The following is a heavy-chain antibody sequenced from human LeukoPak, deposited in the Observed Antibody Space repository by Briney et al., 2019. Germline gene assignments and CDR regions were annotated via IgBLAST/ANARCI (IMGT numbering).Heavy chain of an antibody. Sequence: PGGSLRLSCEASGVSLYDYDMTWIRQAPGRGLEYTAYISRSSQAINYAESVRGRFTVSRDNARNSLYLDMSGLRDEDTAVYYCAGDPSVGSTWYYYVNVWGEGTRVTVSS. J-gene: IGHJ6*03. CDR2: ISRSSQAI. CDR3: AGDPSVGSTWYYYVNV. V-gene: IGHV3-11*06. D-gene: IGHD6-13*01. CDR1: GVSLYDYD.